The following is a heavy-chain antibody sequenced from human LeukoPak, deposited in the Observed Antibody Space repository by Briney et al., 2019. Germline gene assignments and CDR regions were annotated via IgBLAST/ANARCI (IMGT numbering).Heavy chain of an antibody. CDR3: AKATMVLGWFDP. CDR1: GFTFRTYA. CDR2: VTGSGGSS. V-gene: IGHV3-23*01. J-gene: IGHJ5*02. Sequence: GGSLRLSCAASGFTFRTYAMSWVRQAPGKGLEWVSTVTGSGGSSYYADSVKGRFTISRDNSKNTLFLQMNSLRAEDTAVYYCAKATMVLGWFDPWGQGTLVTVSS. D-gene: IGHD4-23*01.